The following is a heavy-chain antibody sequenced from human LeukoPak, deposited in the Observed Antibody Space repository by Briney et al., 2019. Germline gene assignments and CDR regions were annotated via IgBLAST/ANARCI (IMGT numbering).Heavy chain of an antibody. CDR1: GFTFSRYG. V-gene: IGHV3-30*18. CDR3: AKEEDNYYDSSGYYHPPIDY. J-gene: IGHJ4*02. Sequence: GGSLRLPCAAWGFTFSRYGMHWVREAPGKGLGGGAVISYDGRNKYYADSVKGRFTISRDNSKNPLYLQMNSLRAEDTAVYYCAKEEDNYYDSSGYYHPPIDYWGQGTLVTVSS. CDR2: ISYDGRNK. D-gene: IGHD3-22*01.